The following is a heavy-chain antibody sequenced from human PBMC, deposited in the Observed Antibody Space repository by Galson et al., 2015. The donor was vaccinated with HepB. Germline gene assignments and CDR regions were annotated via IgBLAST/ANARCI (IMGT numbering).Heavy chain of an antibody. V-gene: IGHV1-2*04. D-gene: IGHD2-2*01. Sequence: SVKVSCKASGYTFTGYYMHWVRQAPGQGLEWMGWINPNSGGTNYAQKFQGWVTMTRDTSISTAYMELSRLRSDDTAVYYCARAVGIVVVPAAWWFDPWGQGTLVTVSS. CDR3: ARAVGIVVVPAAWWFDP. CDR2: INPNSGGT. CDR1: GYTFTGYY. J-gene: IGHJ5*02.